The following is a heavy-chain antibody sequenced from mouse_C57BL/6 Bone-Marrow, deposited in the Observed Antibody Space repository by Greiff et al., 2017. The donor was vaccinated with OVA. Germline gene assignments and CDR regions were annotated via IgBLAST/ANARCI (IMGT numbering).Heavy chain of an antibody. CDR3: AREYYGLDY. CDR1: GFTFSDFY. CDR2: SRNKANDYTT. D-gene: IGHD1-1*02. Sequence: EVMLVESGGGLVQSGRSLRLSCATSGFTFSDFYMEWVRQAPGKGLEWIAASRNKANDYTTEYSASVKGRFIVSRDTSQSILYLQMNALRAEDTAIYYCAREYYGLDYWGQGTTLTVSP. J-gene: IGHJ2*01. V-gene: IGHV7-1*01.